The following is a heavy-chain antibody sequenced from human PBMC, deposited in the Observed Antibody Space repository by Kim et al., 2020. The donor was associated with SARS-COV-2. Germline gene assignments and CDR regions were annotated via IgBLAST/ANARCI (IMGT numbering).Heavy chain of an antibody. D-gene: IGHD6-13*01. V-gene: IGHV4-39*01. CDR1: GGSISSSSYY. J-gene: IGHJ4*02. CDR2: IYYSGST. Sequence: SETLSLTCTVSGGSISSSSYYWGWIRQPPGKGLEWIGSIYYSGSTYYNPSLKSRVTISVDTSKNQFSLKLSSVTAADTAVYYCARHLSTAAADNFDYWGQGTLVTVSS. CDR3: ARHLSTAAADNFDY.